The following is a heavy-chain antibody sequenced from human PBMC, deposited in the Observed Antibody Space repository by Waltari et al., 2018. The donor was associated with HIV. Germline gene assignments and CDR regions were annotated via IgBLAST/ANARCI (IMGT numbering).Heavy chain of an antibody. CDR1: GGSFSNYW. J-gene: IGHJ4*02. V-gene: IGHV4-34*02. Sequence: QVQLQQWGAGLLKPSETLSLTCAVYGGSFSNYWWTWIRQTPGKGLEWIGEINHSGTNDYNPSLRSRLTMSIDTSKNQFSLKLSSVTAADAGFYYCARHRFVRGNSAWYFLYWGQGTHVTVSS. D-gene: IGHD6-19*01. CDR3: ARHRFVRGNSAWYFLY. CDR2: INHSGTN.